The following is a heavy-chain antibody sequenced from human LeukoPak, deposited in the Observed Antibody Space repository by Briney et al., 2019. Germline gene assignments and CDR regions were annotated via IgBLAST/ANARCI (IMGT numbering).Heavy chain of an antibody. CDR3: ARVKAAAGFRTYYYGMDV. D-gene: IGHD6-13*01. V-gene: IGHV3-30-3*01. J-gene: IGHJ6*02. CDR1: GFTFSSYA. Sequence: GGSLRLSCAASGFTFSSYAMHWVRQAPGKGLEWVAVISYDGSNKYYADSVKGRFTISRDNSKHTLYLQMNSLRAEDTAVYYCARVKAAAGFRTYYYGMDVWGQGTTVTVSS. CDR2: ISYDGSNK.